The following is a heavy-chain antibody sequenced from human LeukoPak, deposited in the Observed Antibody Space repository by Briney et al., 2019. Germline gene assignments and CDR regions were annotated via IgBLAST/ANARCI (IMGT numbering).Heavy chain of an antibody. J-gene: IGHJ4*02. CDR1: GGSVSSGSYY. CDR2: IYCSGST. Sequence: PSETLSLTCIVSGGSVSSGSYYWSWIRQPPGKGLEWIGYIYCSGSTNYNPSLKSRVTISVDTSKNQFSLNLSSVTAADTAVYYCASGYSYGYVRIWGQGTLVTVSS. CDR3: ASGYSYGYVRI. V-gene: IGHV4-61*01. D-gene: IGHD5-18*01.